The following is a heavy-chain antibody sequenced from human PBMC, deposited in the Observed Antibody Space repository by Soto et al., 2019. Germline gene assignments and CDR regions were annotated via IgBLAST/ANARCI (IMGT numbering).Heavy chain of an antibody. CDR1: GFTFSSYS. CDR2: ISSSSSYI. J-gene: IGHJ1*01. D-gene: IGHD3-22*01. Sequence: GGSLRLSCAASGFTFSSYSMNWVRQAPGKGLEWVSSISSSSSYIYYADSVKGRFTISRDNAKNSLYLQMNSLRAEDTAVYYCARDFSYYDSSGYYIAEYFQHWGQGTLVTVSS. V-gene: IGHV3-21*01. CDR3: ARDFSYYDSSGYYIAEYFQH.